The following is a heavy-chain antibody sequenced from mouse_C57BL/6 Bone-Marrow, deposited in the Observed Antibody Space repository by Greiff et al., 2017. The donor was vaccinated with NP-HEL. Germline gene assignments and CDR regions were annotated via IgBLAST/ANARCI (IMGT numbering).Heavy chain of an antibody. Sequence: EVKLVESGGGLVQSGRSLRLSCATSGFTFSDFYMEWVRQAPGKGLEWIAASRNKANDYTTEYSASVKGRFIVSRDTSQSILYLQMNALRAEDTAIYYCARDEGGMDYWGQGTSVTVSS. V-gene: IGHV7-1*01. CDR1: GFTFSDFY. J-gene: IGHJ4*01. CDR2: SRNKANDYTT. CDR3: ARDEGGMDY.